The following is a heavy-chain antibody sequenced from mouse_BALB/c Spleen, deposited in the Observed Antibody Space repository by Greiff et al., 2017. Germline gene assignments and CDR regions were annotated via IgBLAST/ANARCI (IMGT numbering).Heavy chain of an antibody. CDR2: IDPETGGT. Sequence: QVQLKQSGAELVRPGASVTLSCKASGYTFTDYEMHWVKQTPVHGLEWIGAIDPETGGTAYNQKFKGKATLTADKSSSTAYMELRSLTSEDSAVYYCTPYYYAMDYWGQGTSVTVSS. CDR1: GYTFTDYE. V-gene: IGHV1-15*01. J-gene: IGHJ4*01. CDR3: TPYYYAMDY.